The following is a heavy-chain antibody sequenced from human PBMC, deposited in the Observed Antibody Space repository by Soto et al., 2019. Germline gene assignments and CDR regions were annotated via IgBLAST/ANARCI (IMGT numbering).Heavy chain of an antibody. J-gene: IGHJ3*02. Sequence: PSETLSLTCTASGGSISSGGYYWSWIRQHPGKGLEWIGYIYYSGSTYYNPSLKSRVTISVDTSKNQFSLKLSSVTAADTAVYYCAREWELRRGAFDIWGQGTMVTVSS. CDR3: AREWELRRGAFDI. CDR2: IYYSGST. D-gene: IGHD1-26*01. V-gene: IGHV4-31*03. CDR1: GGSISSGGYY.